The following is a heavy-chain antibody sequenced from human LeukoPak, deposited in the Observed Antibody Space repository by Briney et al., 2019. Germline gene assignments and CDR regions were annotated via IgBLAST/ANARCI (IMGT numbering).Heavy chain of an antibody. CDR1: GYSFTNYW. J-gene: IGHJ3*02. CDR3: ARPRPVTYYDFGDAFDI. D-gene: IGHD3-3*01. Sequence: GESLKISCKGSGYSFTNYWIGWVRQMPGKGLEWMGIIYPGDSDTRYSPSFQGQVTISADKSISTAYLQWSSLTASDTAMYYCARPRPVTYYDFGDAFDIWGQGTMVTVSS. V-gene: IGHV5-51*01. CDR2: IYPGDSDT.